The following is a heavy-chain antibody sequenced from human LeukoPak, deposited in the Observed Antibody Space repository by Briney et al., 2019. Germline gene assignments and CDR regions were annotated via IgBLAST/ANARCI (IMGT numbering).Heavy chain of an antibody. Sequence: PGGSLRLTCAASGFSVSSTYMSWVRQAPGKGLEWVSLIYTSGSTFYADSVMGRFTISRDNSKNTLYLQMNSLRAEDTAVYYCAKYYYGSGSYWVYFDSWGQGTLVTVSS. D-gene: IGHD3-10*01. J-gene: IGHJ4*02. CDR1: GFSVSSTY. V-gene: IGHV3-53*01. CDR3: AKYYYGSGSYWVYFDS. CDR2: IYTSGST.